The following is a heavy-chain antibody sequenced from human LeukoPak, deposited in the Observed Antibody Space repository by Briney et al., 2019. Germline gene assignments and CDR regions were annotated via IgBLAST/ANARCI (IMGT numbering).Heavy chain of an antibody. Sequence: GGSLRLSCVASGFTVSSSFMSWVRQAPGKGLEWVSAISGSGGSTYYADSVKGRFTISRDNSKNTLYLQMNSLRAEDTAVYYCAKSPSDILTGYYPDWFDPWGQGTLVTVSS. CDR1: GFTVSSSF. CDR2: ISGSGGST. D-gene: IGHD3-9*01. CDR3: AKSPSDILTGYYPDWFDP. J-gene: IGHJ5*02. V-gene: IGHV3-23*01.